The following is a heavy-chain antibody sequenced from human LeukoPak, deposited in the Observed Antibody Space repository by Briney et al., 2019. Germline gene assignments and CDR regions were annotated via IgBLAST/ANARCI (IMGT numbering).Heavy chain of an antibody. V-gene: IGHV4-59*01. CDR2: IYYSGST. D-gene: IGHD6-19*01. J-gene: IGHJ4*02. CDR3: ASMYSSGWYYFDY. Sequence: SETLSLTCTVSGGSISSYYWSWIRQPPGKGLEWIGYIYYSGSTNYNPSLKSRVTLSVDTSKNQFSLKLSSVTAADTAVYYCASMYSSGWYYFDYWGQGTLVTVSS. CDR1: GGSISSYY.